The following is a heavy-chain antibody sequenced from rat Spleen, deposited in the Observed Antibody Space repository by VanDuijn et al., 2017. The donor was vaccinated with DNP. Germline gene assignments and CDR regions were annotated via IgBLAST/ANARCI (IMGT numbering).Heavy chain of an antibody. CDR2: IISDGGTT. V-gene: IGHV5-17*01. Sequence: EVQLVESGGGLVQPGNSLKLSCAASGFTFSDSAMAWVRQSPKQGLEWVATIISDGGTTYNGDSVKGRFTISRDNAKSTLYLQMNSLRSEDMATYYCTRHVLPLRVWDYWGQGVMVTVSS. CDR3: TRHVLPLRVWDY. D-gene: IGHD1-4*01. J-gene: IGHJ2*01. CDR1: GFTFSDSA.